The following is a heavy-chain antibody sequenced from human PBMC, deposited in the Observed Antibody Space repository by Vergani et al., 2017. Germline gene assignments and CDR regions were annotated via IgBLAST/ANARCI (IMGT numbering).Heavy chain of an antibody. Sequence: QVQLVQSGAEVKKPGASVKVSCKASGYTFTSYDINWVRQATGQGLEWMGWMNTNSGNTGYAQKFQGRGTMTRNTSISTAYMELGSLRSEDTAVYYCARATYYYDSSGYPGVFDYWGQGTLVTVSS. CDR3: ARATYYYDSSGYPGVFDY. CDR2: MNTNSGNT. V-gene: IGHV1-8*01. CDR1: GYTFTSYD. D-gene: IGHD3-22*01. J-gene: IGHJ4*02.